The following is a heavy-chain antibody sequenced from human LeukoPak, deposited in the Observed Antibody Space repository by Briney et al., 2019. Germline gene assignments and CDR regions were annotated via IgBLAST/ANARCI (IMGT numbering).Heavy chain of an antibody. Sequence: SETLSLTCTVSGGSISSGDYYWSWIRQPPGKGLEWIGYIYYSGGTYYNPSLKSRVTISIDTSKNQFSLRLSSETAADTAVYYCARVPAAMSAFDYWGQGTLVTVSS. CDR3: ARVPAAMSAFDY. V-gene: IGHV4-30-4*01. D-gene: IGHD2-2*01. CDR1: GGSISSGDYY. CDR2: IYYSGGT. J-gene: IGHJ4*02.